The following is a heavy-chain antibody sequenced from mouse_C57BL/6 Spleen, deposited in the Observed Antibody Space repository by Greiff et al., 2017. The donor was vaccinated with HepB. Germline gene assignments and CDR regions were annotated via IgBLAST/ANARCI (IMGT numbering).Heavy chain of an antibody. Sequence: EVHLVESGEGLVKPGGSLKLSCAASGFTFSSYAMSWVRQTPEKRLEWVAYISSGGDSIYYADTVKGRFTISRDKARNTLYLQMSSLKSEDTSMEYCTREDYGNDDADCGQGTLVTVSA. V-gene: IGHV5-9-1*02. CDR3: TREDYGNDDAD. J-gene: IGHJ3*01. CDR2: ISSGGDSI. D-gene: IGHD2-2*01. CDR1: GFTFSSYA.